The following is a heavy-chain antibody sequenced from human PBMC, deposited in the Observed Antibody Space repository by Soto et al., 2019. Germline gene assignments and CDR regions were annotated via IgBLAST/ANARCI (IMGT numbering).Heavy chain of an antibody. Sequence: GGSLRLSCAASGFTFSSYAMSWVRQGPGKGLEWVSAISESGASTYYADSVKGRFTISRDNSKNTLYLQMNSLRVEDTAVYYCAKPSTRYCGGDCSWDYWGQGXLVTVSS. CDR3: AKPSTRYCGGDCSWDY. D-gene: IGHD2-21*02. CDR1: GFTFSSYA. J-gene: IGHJ4*02. CDR2: ISESGAST. V-gene: IGHV3-23*01.